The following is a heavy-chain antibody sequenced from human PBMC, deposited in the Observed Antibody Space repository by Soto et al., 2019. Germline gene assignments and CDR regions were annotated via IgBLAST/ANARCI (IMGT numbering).Heavy chain of an antibody. CDR2: ISAYNGTT. CDR1: GYTFTSYC. V-gene: IGHV1-18*01. J-gene: IGHJ5*02. Sequence: SVKTSCKASGYTFTSYCICWVRQAPGPGLEWMGWISAYNGTTNYAQTLKGRVTMTTDTSTSTAYMELRSLRSDDTAVYYCARDPQRVSGVHNWFDPWGQGTLVTVSS. D-gene: IGHD3-10*01. CDR3: ARDPQRVSGVHNWFDP.